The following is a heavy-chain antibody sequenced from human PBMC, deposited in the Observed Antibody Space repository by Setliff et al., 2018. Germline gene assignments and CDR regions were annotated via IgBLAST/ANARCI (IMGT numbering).Heavy chain of an antibody. Sequence: SETLSLPCAVYGGSFSGYYWSWIRQPPGKGLEWIGEINHSGSTNYNPSLKSRVTISVDTSKNQFSLKLSSVTAADTAVYYCARVRRVVIAYYYYMDVWGKGTTVTVSS. CDR2: INHSGST. J-gene: IGHJ6*03. V-gene: IGHV4-34*01. CDR3: ARVRRVVIAYYYYMDV. CDR1: GGSFSGYY. D-gene: IGHD2-21*01.